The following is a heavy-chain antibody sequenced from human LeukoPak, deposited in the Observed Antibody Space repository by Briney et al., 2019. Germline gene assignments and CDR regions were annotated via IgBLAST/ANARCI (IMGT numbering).Heavy chain of an antibody. CDR2: ISYDGSNK. V-gene: IGHV3-30*18. J-gene: IGHJ4*02. CDR3: AKDNVAAAGRYFDY. D-gene: IGHD6-13*01. CDR1: GFTFSNYG. Sequence: GRALRLSCAASGFTFSNYGMHWVRQAPGKGLEWVALISYDGSNKYFADSVKGRFTISRDNSKNTLYLQMHSLRAEDTAVYYCAKDNVAAAGRYFDYWGQGTLVTVSS.